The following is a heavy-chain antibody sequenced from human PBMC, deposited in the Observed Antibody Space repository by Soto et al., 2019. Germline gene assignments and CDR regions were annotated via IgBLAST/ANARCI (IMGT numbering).Heavy chain of an antibody. J-gene: IGHJ6*02. D-gene: IGHD3-3*01. V-gene: IGHV1-69*13. CDR1: GYTFTGYY. Sequence: SVKVSCKASGYTFTGYYTHWVRQAPGQGLEWMGGIIPIFGTANYAQKFQGRVTITADESTSTAYMELSSLRSEDTAVYYCARDRGDFWSGYPPTDYYGMDVWGQGTTVTVSS. CDR3: ARDRGDFWSGYPPTDYYGMDV. CDR2: IIPIFGTA.